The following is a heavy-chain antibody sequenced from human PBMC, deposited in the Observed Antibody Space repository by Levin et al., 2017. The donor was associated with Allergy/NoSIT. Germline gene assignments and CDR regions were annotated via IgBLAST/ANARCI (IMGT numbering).Heavy chain of an antibody. CDR1: GSSLSSSGVG. J-gene: IGHJ4*02. V-gene: IGHV2-5*01. CDR3: AHSHSGNRAYVFFDY. CDR2: IYWNDDK. Sequence: SGPTLVKPTQTLTLTCTFSGSSLSSSGVGVGWIRQPPGKALEWLALIYWNDDKRYSPSLKSRLTITKDTSKNQVVLTMTNMDPVDTATYSCAHSHSGNRAYVFFDYWGQGTLVTVSS. D-gene: IGHD3-10*01.